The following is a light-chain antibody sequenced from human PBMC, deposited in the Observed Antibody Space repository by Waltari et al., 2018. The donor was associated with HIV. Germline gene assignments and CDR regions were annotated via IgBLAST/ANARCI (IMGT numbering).Light chain of an antibody. CDR2: DAS. CDR3: QQRSNWPPGST. J-gene: IGKJ4*01. CDR1: QSVSSY. Sequence: EIVLTQSPATLSLFPGERATLSCRASQSVSSYLAWYQQKPGQAPRLLIYDASNRATGIPARFSGSGSGTDFTLTISSLEPEDFAVYYCQQRSNWPPGSTFGGGTKVEIK. V-gene: IGKV3-11*01.